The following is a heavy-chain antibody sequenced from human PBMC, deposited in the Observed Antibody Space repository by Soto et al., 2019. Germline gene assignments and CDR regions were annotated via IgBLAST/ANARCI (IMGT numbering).Heavy chain of an antibody. Sequence: GGSLRLSCAVSGFIFSDYYMSWIRQAPGKGLEWISHINSGGSTIYYADSVKGRFTISRDNAKNSLYLEMNSLRAEDTAVYYCARVPGDRIAVYWGLGTLVTVS. V-gene: IGHV3-11*01. D-gene: IGHD6-19*01. J-gene: IGHJ4*02. CDR2: INSGGSTI. CDR1: GFIFSDYY. CDR3: ARVPGDRIAVY.